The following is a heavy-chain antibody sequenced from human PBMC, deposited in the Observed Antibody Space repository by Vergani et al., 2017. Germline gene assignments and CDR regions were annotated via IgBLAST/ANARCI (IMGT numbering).Heavy chain of an antibody. Sequence: EVQLLESGGDLVQSGGSLRISCAASGFSFKDYAMSWVRQAPGKGLEWVSTLSASDRRTHYADSVKGRFTISRDNSKNTLFLHMNSLRPEDTAVYYCAKVGRSEVAGTFGAFDIWGQGTMVTVSS. D-gene: IGHD6-19*01. CDR2: LSASDRRT. J-gene: IGHJ3*02. CDR3: AKVGRSEVAGTFGAFDI. CDR1: GFSFKDYA. V-gene: IGHV3-23*01.